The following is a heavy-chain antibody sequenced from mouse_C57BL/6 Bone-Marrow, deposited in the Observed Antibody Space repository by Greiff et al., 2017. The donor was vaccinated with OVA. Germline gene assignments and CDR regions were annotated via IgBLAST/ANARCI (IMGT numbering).Heavy chain of an antibody. Sequence: VQLQQSGPGLVAPSQSLSVTCTVSGFSLTSYGVSWVRQPPGKGLEWLGVIWGDGSTNYHSALISRLSISKDNSKSKVYLKLNRLQTEDTATYYCAKGAELRTSFAYWGQGTLVTVSA. V-gene: IGHV2-3*01. D-gene: IGHD1-1*01. CDR2: IWGDGST. J-gene: IGHJ3*01. CDR3: AKGAELRTSFAY. CDR1: GFSLTSYG.